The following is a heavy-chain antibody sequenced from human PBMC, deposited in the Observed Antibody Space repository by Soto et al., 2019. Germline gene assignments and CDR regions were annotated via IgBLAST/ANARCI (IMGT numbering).Heavy chain of an antibody. J-gene: IGHJ4*02. CDR1: GFTFNSYG. Sequence: GGSLRLSCAASGFTFNSYGMSWVRQAPGKGLEWVSAISGSGDSTYYADSVKGRFTISRDNSKNTLYLQVNSLRVEDTAVYYCAKAVAYGSGWYGRDFFDYWGQGTLVTSPQ. D-gene: IGHD6-13*01. CDR2: ISGSGDST. CDR3: AKAVAYGSGWYGRDFFDY. V-gene: IGHV3-23*01.